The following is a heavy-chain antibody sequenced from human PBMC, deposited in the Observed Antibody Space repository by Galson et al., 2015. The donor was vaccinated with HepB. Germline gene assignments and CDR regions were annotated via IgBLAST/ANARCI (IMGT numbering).Heavy chain of an antibody. CDR3: ATSKKIVGEHSFDY. D-gene: IGHD3-22*01. V-gene: IGHV3-72*01. J-gene: IGHJ4*02. CDR2: TRNKANSYTT. CDR1: GFTFSDHY. Sequence: SLRLSCAASGFTFSDHYMDWVRQAPGKGLEWVGRTRNKANSYTTEYAASVKGRFTISRDDSKNSLYLQMNSLKTEDTAVYYCATSKKIVGEHSFDYWGQGTLVTVSS.